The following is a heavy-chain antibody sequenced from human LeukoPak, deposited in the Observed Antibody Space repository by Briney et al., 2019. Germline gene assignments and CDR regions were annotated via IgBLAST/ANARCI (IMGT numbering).Heavy chain of an antibody. Sequence: GASVKVSCKASGYTFTGYFIHWVRQAPGQGLEWMGWINPNSGGTNYARKFQGRVTMTRDTSISTAYMELSRLRSDDTAVYYCAKAAAANFDYWGQGTLVTVSS. V-gene: IGHV1-2*02. CDR3: AKAAAANFDY. CDR1: GYTFTGYF. J-gene: IGHJ4*02. CDR2: INPNSGGT. D-gene: IGHD6-13*01.